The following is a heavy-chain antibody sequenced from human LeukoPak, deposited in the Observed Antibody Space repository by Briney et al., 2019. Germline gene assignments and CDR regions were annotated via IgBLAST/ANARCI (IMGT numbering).Heavy chain of an antibody. D-gene: IGHD3-22*01. J-gene: IGHJ4*02. Sequence: PGGSLRLSCAVSGFTFSSYSMNWVRQAPGKGLEWVSYISSSSSTIYYADSVKGRFTISRDNAKNSLYLQMNSLRAEDTAVYYCARDDKDLYYYDSSGYWDWGQGTLVTVSS. CDR3: ARDDKDLYYYDSSGYWD. V-gene: IGHV3-48*04. CDR2: ISSSSSTI. CDR1: GFTFSSYS.